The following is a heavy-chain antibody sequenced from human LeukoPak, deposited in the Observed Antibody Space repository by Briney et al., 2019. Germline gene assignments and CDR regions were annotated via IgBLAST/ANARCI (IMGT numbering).Heavy chain of an antibody. Sequence: GGSLRLSCGASGFRFSSYWMSWVRQAPGKGLEWVANTNQDGSEKHYVDSVKGRISISRDNAKSSLYLQMNSLRAEDTAVYYCARDRSRIAAAGTAIDYWGQGTLVTVSS. J-gene: IGHJ4*02. CDR2: TNQDGSEK. D-gene: IGHD6-13*01. CDR3: ARDRSRIAAAGTAIDY. V-gene: IGHV3-7*01. CDR1: GFRFSSYW.